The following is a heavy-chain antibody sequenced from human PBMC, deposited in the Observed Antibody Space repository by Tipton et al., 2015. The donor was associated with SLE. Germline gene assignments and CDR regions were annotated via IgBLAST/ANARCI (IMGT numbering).Heavy chain of an antibody. Sequence: LRLSCTVSGGSISSGAYYWSWIRQLPGKGLEWIGYIYYSGSTHYNPSLKSPFTISIDTSKNQFPLMLSSVTAADTAVYYCARGGDSISPFDYWGQGTLVTVSS. CDR2: IYYSGST. J-gene: IGHJ4*02. CDR3: ARGGDSISPFDY. D-gene: IGHD6-6*01. CDR1: GGSISSGAYY. V-gene: IGHV4-31*02.